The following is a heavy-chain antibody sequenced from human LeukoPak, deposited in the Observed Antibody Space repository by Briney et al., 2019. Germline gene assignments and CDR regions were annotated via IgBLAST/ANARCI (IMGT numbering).Heavy chain of an antibody. D-gene: IGHD3-3*01. V-gene: IGHV3-7*03. CDR1: GFTFSSYS. CDR2: IKQDGSEK. J-gene: IGHJ4*02. CDR3: ARASLRFLEWLNTDNFDY. Sequence: GGSLRLSCAASGFTFSSYSMNWVRQAPGKGLEWVANIKQDGSEKYYMDSVKGRFTISRDNAKNSLYLQMNSLRAEDTAVYYCARASLRFLEWLNTDNFDYWGQGTLVTVSS.